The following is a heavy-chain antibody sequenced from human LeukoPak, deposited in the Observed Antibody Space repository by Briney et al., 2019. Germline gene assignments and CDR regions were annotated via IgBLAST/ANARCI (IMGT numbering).Heavy chain of an antibody. V-gene: IGHV4-31*03. CDR3: ARSRSYYDILTGRRYYGMDV. CDR1: GGSISSGGYY. D-gene: IGHD3-9*01. Sequence: PSETLSLTCTVSGGSISSGGYYWSWIRQHPGKGLEWIGYIYYSGSTYYNPSLKSRVTISVDTSKNQFSLKLSSVTAADTAVYYCARSRSYYDILTGRRYYGMDVWGQGTTVTVSS. J-gene: IGHJ6*02. CDR2: IYYSGST.